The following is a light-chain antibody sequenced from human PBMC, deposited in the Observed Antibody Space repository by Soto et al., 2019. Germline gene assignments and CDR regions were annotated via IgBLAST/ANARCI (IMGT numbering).Light chain of an antibody. J-gene: IGKJ5*01. CDR1: QSVSSSY. CDR3: QHFRA. CDR2: GAS. V-gene: IGKV3-20*01. Sequence: EVGLTRSPGPLFLPPGERAPLSCRASQSVSSSYVAWYQQKRGQAPRLLMYGASSRATGIPDRFSGSGSGTDFTLTISRLEPEDFVLYYCQHFRAFGQGTRLEIK.